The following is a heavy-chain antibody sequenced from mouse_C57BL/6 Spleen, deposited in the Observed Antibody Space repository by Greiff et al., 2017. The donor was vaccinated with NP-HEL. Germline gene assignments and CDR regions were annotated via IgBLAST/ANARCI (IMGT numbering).Heavy chain of an antibody. J-gene: IGHJ2*01. Sequence: QVQLQQSGAELVRPGASVTLSCKASGYTFTDYEMHWVKQTPVHGLEWIGAIDPETGGTAYNQKFKGKAILTADKSSSTAYMELRSLTSEDSAVYYCTRGGTDYAMDYWGQGTTLTVSS. D-gene: IGHD1-1*02. V-gene: IGHV1-15*01. CDR3: TRGGTDYAMDY. CDR2: IDPETGGT. CDR1: GYTFTDYE.